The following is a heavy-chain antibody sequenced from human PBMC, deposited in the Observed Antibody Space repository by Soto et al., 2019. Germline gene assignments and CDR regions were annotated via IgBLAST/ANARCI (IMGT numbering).Heavy chain of an antibody. D-gene: IGHD2-15*01. CDR3: ASCIGSTCVEGQYYYSGMDV. CDR2: MNPQSGNT. V-gene: IGHV1-8*01. CDR1: GYMFIKYD. J-gene: IGHJ6*02. Sequence: GASVKVSCKASGYMFIKYDISWVRQATGQGIEWMGWMNPQSGNTGYAQKFQGRVSMTRNTSISTAYMELSSLRSEDTAVYYCASCIGSTCVEGQYYYSGMDVWGQGTTVTVSS.